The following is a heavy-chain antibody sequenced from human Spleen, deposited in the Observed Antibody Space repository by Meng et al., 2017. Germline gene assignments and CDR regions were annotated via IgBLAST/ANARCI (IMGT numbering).Heavy chain of an antibody. CDR1: GDSVTSGNYY. Sequence: QVTLQEAGPGLGRPSDTLSLTCTVSGDSVTSGNYYWSWIRQPPGKGPEWIGYIYYTGSTNYNPSLKSRLTMSIDTSKNRFSLKLTSVTAADTAVYYCARDPHTTGTYDLWGQGTLVTVSS. CDR2: IYYTGST. D-gene: IGHD1-1*01. V-gene: IGHV4-61*03. CDR3: ARDPHTTGTYDL. J-gene: IGHJ5*02.